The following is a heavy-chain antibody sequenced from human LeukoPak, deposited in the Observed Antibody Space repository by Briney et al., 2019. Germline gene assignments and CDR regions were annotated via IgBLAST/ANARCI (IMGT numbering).Heavy chain of an antibody. D-gene: IGHD1-26*01. CDR2: INNSGST. CDR3: ARGRRWSYYFDY. CDR1: GGSFSGYY. Sequence: PSETLSLTCAVYGGSFSGYYWSWIRQPPGKGLEWIGEINNSGSTNYNPSLKSRVNISVATSKNRFSLKLSSVTAADTAVYYCARGRRWSYYFDYWGQGTLVTVSS. V-gene: IGHV4-34*01. J-gene: IGHJ4*02.